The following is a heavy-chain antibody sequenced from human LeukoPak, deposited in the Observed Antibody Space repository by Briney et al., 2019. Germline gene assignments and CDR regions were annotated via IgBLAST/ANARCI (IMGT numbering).Heavy chain of an antibody. V-gene: IGHV1-2*06. D-gene: IGHD1-26*01. J-gene: IGHJ4*02. Sequence: ASVKVSCKASGYTFTGYYMHWVRQAPGQGLEWMGRINPNNGATNYAQKFQGRATTTGDTSISTAYMELSSLRSDDTAVYYCTRESGSYHGNDYWGQGTLVTVSS. CDR2: INPNNGAT. CDR1: GYTFTGYY. CDR3: TRESGSYHGNDY.